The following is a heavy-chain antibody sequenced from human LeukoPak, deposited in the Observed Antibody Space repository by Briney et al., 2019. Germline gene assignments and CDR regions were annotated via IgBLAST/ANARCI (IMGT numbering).Heavy chain of an antibody. CDR2: ISSTDSVT. CDR1: GYSFTTHW. D-gene: IGHD2-8*02. Sequence: GESLKISCKDSGYSFTTHWIGWVRQMPGKGLEWMGIISSTDSVTRYSPSFQGQVTISADKSISTTYLQWSSLKVSDTAMYYCARGVLRYFDSWGQGTLVTVSS. CDR3: ARGVLRYFDS. V-gene: IGHV5-51*01. J-gene: IGHJ4*02.